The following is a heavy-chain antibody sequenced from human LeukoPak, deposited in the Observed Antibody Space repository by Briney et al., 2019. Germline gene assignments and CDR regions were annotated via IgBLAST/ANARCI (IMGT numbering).Heavy chain of an antibody. Sequence: GGSLRLSCAASGFTFSSYGMHWVRQGPGKGLEWVAFIRSDGSSKYYADSVKGRFTISRDNSKNTLYLQMNSLRAEDTAVYYCASRAIAVANARGQGTLVTVSS. V-gene: IGHV3-30*02. CDR1: GFTFSSYG. CDR3: ASRAIAVANA. J-gene: IGHJ4*02. CDR2: IRSDGSSK. D-gene: IGHD6-19*01.